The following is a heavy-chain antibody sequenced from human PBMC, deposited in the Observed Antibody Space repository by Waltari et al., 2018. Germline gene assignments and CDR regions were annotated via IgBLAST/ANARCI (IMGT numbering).Heavy chain of an antibody. Sequence: EVQLVESGGGLVQPGGSLRLSCAASGFTFSSYDMNWVRQAPGKGLEWVSYISSSGSTIYYADSVKGRFTISRDNAKNSLYLQMNSLRAEDTAVYYCARDSYGLLRKDYFDYWGQGTLVTVSS. CDR3: ARDSYGLLRKDYFDY. D-gene: IGHD5-18*01. V-gene: IGHV3-48*03. CDR1: GFTFSSYD. J-gene: IGHJ4*02. CDR2: ISSSGSTI.